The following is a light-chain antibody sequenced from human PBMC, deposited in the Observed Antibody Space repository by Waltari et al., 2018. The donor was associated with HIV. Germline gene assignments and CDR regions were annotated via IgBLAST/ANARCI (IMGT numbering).Light chain of an antibody. Sequence: MTQSPDSLAVSLGERATINCKSSQSILSTAGNRHYLAWYQQRPGQAPNLLIYWASTRESGVPDRFSGSGSGTDFTLTISSLQAEDVAVYYCQQYYDTPYTFGQGTKLDI. CDR3: QQYYDTPYT. CDR1: QSILSTAGNRHY. J-gene: IGKJ2*01. CDR2: WAS. V-gene: IGKV4-1*01.